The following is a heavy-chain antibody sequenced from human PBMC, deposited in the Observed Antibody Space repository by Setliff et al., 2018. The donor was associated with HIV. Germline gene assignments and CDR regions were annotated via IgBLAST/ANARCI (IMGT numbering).Heavy chain of an antibody. Sequence: ASVKVSCKASGYRFTSYYIHWVRQAPGQGLEWMGIINPSEGATIYAQKFQGRVAMTRDTSTNTVYMELTNLLSEDTAVYFCAGEPVVVIPPDVEAFDIWGQGTMVTVSS. D-gene: IGHD3-22*01. J-gene: IGHJ3*02. V-gene: IGHV1-46*01. CDR1: GYRFTSYY. CDR3: AGEPVVVIPPDVEAFDI. CDR2: INPSEGAT.